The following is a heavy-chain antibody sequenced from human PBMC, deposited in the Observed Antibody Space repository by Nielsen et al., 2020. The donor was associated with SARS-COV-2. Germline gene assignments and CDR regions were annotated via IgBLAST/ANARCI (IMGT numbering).Heavy chain of an antibody. CDR2: ISSSSSYI. Sequence: VRQAPGKGLEWVSSISSSSSYIYYAGSVKGRFTISRDNAKNSLYLQMNSLRAEDTAVYYCARDLYYYGSGSKDYYYYGMDVWGQGTTVTVSS. CDR3: ARDLYYYGSGSKDYYYYGMDV. J-gene: IGHJ6*02. V-gene: IGHV3-21*01. D-gene: IGHD3-10*01.